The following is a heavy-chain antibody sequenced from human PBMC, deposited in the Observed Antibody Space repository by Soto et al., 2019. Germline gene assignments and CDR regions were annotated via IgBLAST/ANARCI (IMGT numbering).Heavy chain of an antibody. Sequence: SGHTLVNPTQTLTLICTFSGFSLSTSGMCVSWIRQPPGKALEWLALIDWDDDKYYSTSLKTRLTISKDTSKNQVVLTMTNMDPVDTATYYCARIRVFSRSGNYYYYYGMDVWG. V-gene: IGHV2-70*01. CDR3: ARIRVFSRSGNYYYYYGMDV. D-gene: IGHD3-3*02. J-gene: IGHJ6*02. CDR2: IDWDDDK. CDR1: GFSLSTSGMC.